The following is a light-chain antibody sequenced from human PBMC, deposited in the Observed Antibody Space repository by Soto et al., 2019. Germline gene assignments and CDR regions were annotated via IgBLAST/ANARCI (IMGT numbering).Light chain of an antibody. Sequence: EIVLTQPPATLCLSPGERATLSWRASQSVSSYLAWYQQKPGQAPRLLIYDASNRATGIPARFSGSGSGTDFTLTISSLEPEDFAVYYCQQRSNWPIAFGQGTRLENK. CDR1: QSVSSY. CDR3: QQRSNWPIA. V-gene: IGKV3-11*01. CDR2: DAS. J-gene: IGKJ5*01.